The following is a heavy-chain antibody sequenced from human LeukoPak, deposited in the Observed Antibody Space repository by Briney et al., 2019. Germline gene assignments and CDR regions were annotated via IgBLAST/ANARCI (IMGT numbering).Heavy chain of an antibody. V-gene: IGHV1-69*02. CDR2: IIPILGIA. D-gene: IGHD2-2*01. CDR3: ASVGYCSSTSCYSFDY. J-gene: IGHJ4*02. CDR1: GVTFSSYS. Sequence: VGSLKLSCEASGVTFSSYSISWVRQAPGKGLEWMGRIIPILGIANYAEKFQGRFTISADKSTSTAYMEMSSLRAEDTAVYYCASVGYCSSTSCYSFDYWGQGTLVTVSS.